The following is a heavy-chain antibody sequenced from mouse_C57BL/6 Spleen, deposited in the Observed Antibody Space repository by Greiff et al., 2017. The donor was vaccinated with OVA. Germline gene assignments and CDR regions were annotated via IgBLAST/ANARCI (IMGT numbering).Heavy chain of an antibody. CDR2: IYPGNRDT. CDR3: TREEGYDYDDYFDY. Sequence: EVQLQESGTVLARPGASVKMSCKTSGYTFTSYWMHWVKQRPGQGLEWIGAIYPGNRDTSYNQKFKGKAKLTAVTSASTAYMELSSLTNEDSAVYYCTREEGYDYDDYFDYWGQGTTLTVSS. J-gene: IGHJ2*01. CDR1: GYTFTSYW. D-gene: IGHD2-4*01. V-gene: IGHV1-5*01.